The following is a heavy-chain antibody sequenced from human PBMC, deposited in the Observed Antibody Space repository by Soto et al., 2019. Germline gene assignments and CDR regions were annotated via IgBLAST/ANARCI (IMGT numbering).Heavy chain of an antibody. V-gene: IGHV3-30*03. Sequence: KLVESGGGVVQPGRSLRLSCAASGFVFSDYGMHWVRQAPGKGLEWVALITNDGNNEFYRESVKGRFSISRGRSTNTVDLLMNSLRPEDTAVYYCATWHEREHAFDVWGQGTTVTISS. J-gene: IGHJ3*01. CDR2: ITNDGNNE. CDR3: ATWHEREHAFDV. CDR1: GFVFSDYG. D-gene: IGHD1-1*01.